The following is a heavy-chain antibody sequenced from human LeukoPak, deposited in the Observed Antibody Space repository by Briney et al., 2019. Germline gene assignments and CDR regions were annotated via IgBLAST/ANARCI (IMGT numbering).Heavy chain of an antibody. J-gene: IGHJ5*02. Sequence: SETLSLTCAVYGGSFSDYYWTWIRQPPGKGLGWIGEINHSGSPNNNPSLKNRVSISFDTSKNQFSLKLSSVTAADTAVYYCARGPLSSSWYLDTPNWFDPWGQGTLVTVSS. CDR2: INHSGSP. CDR3: ARGPLSSSWYLDTPNWFDP. V-gene: IGHV4-34*01. CDR1: GGSFSDYY. D-gene: IGHD6-13*01.